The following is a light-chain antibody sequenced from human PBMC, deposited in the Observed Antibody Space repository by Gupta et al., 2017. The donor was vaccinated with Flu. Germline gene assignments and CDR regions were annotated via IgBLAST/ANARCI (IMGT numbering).Light chain of an antibody. CDR2: EDN. CDR3: GTWDSGLNAGL. V-gene: IGLV1-51*02. Sequence: QSVLTQTPSVSAAPGQKVTISCSGSRSNIGINSVSWYQHLPGTAPKLLIYEDNKRPSGIPDRFSGSKSGTSATLGISGLQAGDEADYYCGTWDSGLNAGLFGGGTNLTVL. CDR1: RSNIGINS. J-gene: IGLJ3*02.